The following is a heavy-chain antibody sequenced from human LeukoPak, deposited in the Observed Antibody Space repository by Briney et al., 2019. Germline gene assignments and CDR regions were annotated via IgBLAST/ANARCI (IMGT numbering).Heavy chain of an antibody. CDR3: SRESGPFSPFGF. CDR2: IYYSGST. CDR1: GGSISSSSYY. V-gene: IGHV4-39*07. Sequence: SETLSLTCSVSGGSISSSSYYWGWIRQPPGKGLEWIGSIYYSGSTYYNPSLKSRVTISVDTSKNQASLNLTSVTAADTAVYYCSRESGPFSPFGFWGQGTLVSVHS. J-gene: IGHJ4*02. D-gene: IGHD1-26*01.